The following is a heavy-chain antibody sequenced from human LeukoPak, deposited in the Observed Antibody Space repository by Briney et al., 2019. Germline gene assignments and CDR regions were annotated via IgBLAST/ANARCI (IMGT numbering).Heavy chain of an antibody. CDR3: ARETPDSYYFDY. J-gene: IGHJ4*02. CDR2: INAGNGNT. Sequence: ASEKVSCKASGYTFTSYAMHWVRQAPGQRLEWMGWINAGNGNTKYSQKFQGRVTMTRDTSTSAVYMDLSSLRSEDTAVYYCARETPDSYYFDYWGQGTLVTVSS. D-gene: IGHD3-22*01. CDR1: GYTFTSYA. V-gene: IGHV1-3*01.